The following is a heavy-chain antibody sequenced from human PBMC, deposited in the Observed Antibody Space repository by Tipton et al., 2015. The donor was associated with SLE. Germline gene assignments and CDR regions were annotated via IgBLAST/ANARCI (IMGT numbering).Heavy chain of an antibody. Sequence: VQLVQSGGGLVQPGGSLRLSCAASGFTVSTNYMSWVRQAPGKGLVWVSRLNSDGSSRSYADSVKGRFTISRDNAKNTLYLQMNSLRAEDTAVYYCARSWGFGARGGFDPWGQGTLVTVSS. CDR3: ARSWGFGARGGFDP. D-gene: IGHD3-16*01. CDR1: GFTVSTNY. CDR2: LNSDGSSR. J-gene: IGHJ5*02. V-gene: IGHV3-74*02.